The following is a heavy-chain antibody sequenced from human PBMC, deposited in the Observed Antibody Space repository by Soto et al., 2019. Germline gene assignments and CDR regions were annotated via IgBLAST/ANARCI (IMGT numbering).Heavy chain of an antibody. CDR3: ARDGVTMVRGVIISYGMDV. D-gene: IGHD3-10*01. J-gene: IGHJ6*02. Sequence: QVQLVQSGAEVKKPGSSGKVSCKASGGTFSSYAISWVRQAPGQGLEWMGGIIPIFGTANYAQKFQGRATITADKSTSTAYMELSSLRSEDTAVYYCARDGVTMVRGVIISYGMDVWGQGTTVTVSS. CDR1: GGTFSSYA. CDR2: IIPIFGTA. V-gene: IGHV1-69*06.